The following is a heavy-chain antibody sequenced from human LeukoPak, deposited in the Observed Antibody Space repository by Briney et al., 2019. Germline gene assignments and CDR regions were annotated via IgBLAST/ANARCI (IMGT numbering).Heavy chain of an antibody. CDR1: GYTFTSYD. J-gene: IGHJ5*02. D-gene: IGHD6-19*01. CDR3: ARASQWLVGGWFDP. CDR2: MNPNRGNT. Sequence: ASVKVSCKASGYTFTSYDINWVRQATGQGLEWMGWMNPNRGNTGYAQKFQGRVTITRNTSISTAYMELSSLRSDDTAVYYCARASQWLVGGWFDPWGQGTLVTVSS. V-gene: IGHV1-8*03.